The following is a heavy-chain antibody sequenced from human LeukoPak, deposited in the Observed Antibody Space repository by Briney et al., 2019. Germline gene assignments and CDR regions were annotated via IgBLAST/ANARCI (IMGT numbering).Heavy chain of an antibody. J-gene: IGHJ5*02. CDR3: ARDKTDRGRFDP. Sequence: GGSLRLSCAASGFTFSSYSMNWARQAPGKGLEWVSSISSSSSYIYYADSVKGRFTISRDNAKNSLYLQMNSLRAEDTAVYYCARDKTDRGRFDPWGQGTLVTVSS. CDR2: ISSSSSYI. V-gene: IGHV3-21*01. D-gene: IGHD3-22*01. CDR1: GFTFSSYS.